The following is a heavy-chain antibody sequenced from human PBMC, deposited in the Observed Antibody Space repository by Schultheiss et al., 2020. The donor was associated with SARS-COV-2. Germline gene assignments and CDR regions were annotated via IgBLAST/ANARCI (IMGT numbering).Heavy chain of an antibody. CDR3: ASMIAVATRSRDNWFDP. V-gene: IGHV3-21*04. J-gene: IGHJ5*02. D-gene: IGHD3-22*01. Sequence: GGSLRLSCAASGFTFSSYGMHWVRQAPGKGLEWVSSISSSSSYIYYADSVKGRFTISRDNSKNTLYLQMNSLRAEDTAVYYCASMIAVATRSRDNWFDPWGQGTLVTVSS. CDR2: ISSSSSYI. CDR1: GFTFSSYG.